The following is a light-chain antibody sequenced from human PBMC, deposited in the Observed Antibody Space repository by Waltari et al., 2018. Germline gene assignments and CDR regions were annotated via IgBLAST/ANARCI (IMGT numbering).Light chain of an antibody. CDR2: GGS. V-gene: IGKV3-15*01. CDR3: QQYNNWPQT. J-gene: IGKJ2*01. CDR1: QNINAK. Sequence: DILMTQSPATLSVSLGERATLSCRASQNINAKLAWYQLRPGQAPRLLISGGSTRATGVPARFSGSGSGIEFTLTISGLQSEDFAVYSCQQYNNWPQTLGQGTKLEV.